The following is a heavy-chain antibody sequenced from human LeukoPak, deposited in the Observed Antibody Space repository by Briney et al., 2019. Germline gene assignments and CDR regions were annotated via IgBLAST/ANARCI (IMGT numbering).Heavy chain of an antibody. Sequence: PGGSLRLSCAASGFTFSDYYMSWIRQAPGKGLEWVSYISSSGSTIYYADSVKGRFTISRDNAKNSLYPQMNSLRAEDTAVYYCARAAYYYDSSGYRPWGQGTLVTVSS. CDR2: ISSSGSTI. D-gene: IGHD3-22*01. CDR1: GFTFSDYY. J-gene: IGHJ5*02. CDR3: ARAAYYYDSSGYRP. V-gene: IGHV3-11*01.